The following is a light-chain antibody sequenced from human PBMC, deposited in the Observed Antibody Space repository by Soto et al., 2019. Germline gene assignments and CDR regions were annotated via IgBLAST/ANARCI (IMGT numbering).Light chain of an antibody. Sequence: EIVLTQSPATLSLFPGDRVTLSWRASQYINTRLAWYQHRPGQAPSPLIYQTSIRAAGIPARFSASVTGTDFTLTISDVQPEELAVYDGHQRQSWPRTFGQGTKVDIK. CDR1: QYINTR. J-gene: IGKJ1*01. V-gene: IGKV3-11*01. CDR3: HQRQSWPRT. CDR2: QTS.